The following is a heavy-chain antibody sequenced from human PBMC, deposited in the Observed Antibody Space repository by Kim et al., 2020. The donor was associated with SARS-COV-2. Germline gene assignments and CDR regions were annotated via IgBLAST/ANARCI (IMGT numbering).Heavy chain of an antibody. CDR2: ITKSSTTI. CDR1: GFIFSAYD. V-gene: IGHV3-48*02. Sequence: GGSLRLFCATSGFIFSAYDMNWVRRAPGKGLEWLSFITKSSTTIYYADSVRGRFTISRDNAKNSLYLQMNSLRDEDTALYYCVRDRMGGAFDMWGQGTMV. CDR3: VRDRMGGAFDM. D-gene: IGHD3-16*01. J-gene: IGHJ3*02.